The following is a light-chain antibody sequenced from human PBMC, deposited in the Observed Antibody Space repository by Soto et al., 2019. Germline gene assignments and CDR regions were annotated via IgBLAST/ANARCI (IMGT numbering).Light chain of an antibody. CDR3: QQFGSSPGFT. J-gene: IGKJ3*01. CDR1: QSINSRY. V-gene: IGKV3-20*01. Sequence: EIVLTQSPGTLSLSPGERATLSCRASQSINSRYLAWYQQKPGQAPRLLIYGASSRATGIPDRFSGSGSGTDFTLTLSRLEPEDFEVYYCQQFGSSPGFTFGPGTKVDIK. CDR2: GAS.